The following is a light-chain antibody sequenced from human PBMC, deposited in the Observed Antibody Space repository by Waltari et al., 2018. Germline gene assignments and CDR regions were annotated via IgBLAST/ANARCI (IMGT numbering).Light chain of an antibody. V-gene: IGLV3-25*03. CDR1: TLPTED. CDR3: QSADITGTPYWC. Sequence: SYELTQPPPVSVSPGQTARIPCSGETLPTEDSYWYQQRPGQAPMVLIYKDTERPSWIPERFSGSRSGTTVTLTISGVQAEDEAVYYCQSADITGTPYWCFGGGTKLTVV. J-gene: IGLJ2*01. CDR2: KDT.